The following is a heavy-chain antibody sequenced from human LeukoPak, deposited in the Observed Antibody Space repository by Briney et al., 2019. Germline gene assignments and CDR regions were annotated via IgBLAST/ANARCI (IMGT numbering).Heavy chain of an antibody. D-gene: IGHD2-15*01. V-gene: IGHV3-23*01. Sequence: GGSLRLSCAATGFTFSSYVMSWVRRAPGKGLEWVSGISGSGGSTNYADSVKGRFTISRDNSKNTLYLQMNSLRAEDTAVYYCAKQRGYCSGGDCSRDYFDFWGQGTLVTVSS. CDR1: GFTFSSYV. J-gene: IGHJ4*02. CDR2: ISGSGGST. CDR3: AKQRGYCSGGDCSRDYFDF.